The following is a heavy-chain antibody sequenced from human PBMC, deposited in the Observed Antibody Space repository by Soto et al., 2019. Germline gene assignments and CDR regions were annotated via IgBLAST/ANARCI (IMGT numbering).Heavy chain of an antibody. CDR1: GGSISSYY. CDR2: IYYSGST. V-gene: IGHV4-59*01. D-gene: IGHD2-15*01. CDR3: ARVDGSYRYLFXY. J-gene: IGHJ4*02. Sequence: PSETLSLTCTVSGGSISSYYWSWIRQPPGKGLEWIGYIYYSGSTNYNPSLKSRVTISVDTSKNQFSLKLSSVTAADTAVYYCARVDGSYRYLFXYCSQGTLDTGSS.